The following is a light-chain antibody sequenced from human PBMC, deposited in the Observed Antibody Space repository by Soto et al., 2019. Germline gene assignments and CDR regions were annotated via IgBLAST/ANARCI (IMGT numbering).Light chain of an antibody. Sequence: DIVMTQTPLSLSVTPGLPTSISCKSSQSLLHSDGRTYLYWYLQKPGQPPQLLIYEVSNRFSGVXDXCSGRGSGTDFTLRISRVEAEDVGIYSCMQSIQLPLTFGQGTRLEIK. CDR1: QSLLHSDGRTY. CDR2: EVS. V-gene: IGKV2D-29*01. CDR3: MQSIQLPLT. J-gene: IGKJ5*01.